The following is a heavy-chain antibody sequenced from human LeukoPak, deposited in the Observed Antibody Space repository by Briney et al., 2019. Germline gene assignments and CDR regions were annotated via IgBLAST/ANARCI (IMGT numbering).Heavy chain of an antibody. CDR1: GGSISTYY. CDR2: IYYSGTT. J-gene: IGHJ5*02. V-gene: IGHV4-59*08. Sequence: SDTLSLTCTVSGGSISTYYWTWIRQPPGKGLEWIGCIYYSGTTHYNPSLKSRVTISVDTSKNQFSLNLSSVTAADTAVYYCARRPSSSWYNWFDPWGQGTPVTVSS. CDR3: ARRPSSSWYNWFDP. D-gene: IGHD6-13*01.